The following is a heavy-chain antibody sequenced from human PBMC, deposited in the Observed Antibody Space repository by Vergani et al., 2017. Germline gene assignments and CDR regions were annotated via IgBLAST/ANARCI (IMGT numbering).Heavy chain of an antibody. CDR2: INPSGGST. Sequence: QVQLVQSGAEVKKPGASVKVSCKASGYTFTSYCMHWVRQAPGQGLEWMGIINPSGGSTSYAQKFQGRVTMTRDTSTSTVYMGLRSLRSDDTAVYYCARVWGDGYNTGGYAAGYWGQGTLVTVSS. D-gene: IGHD5-24*01. CDR1: GYTFTSYC. CDR3: ARVWGDGYNTGGYAAGY. J-gene: IGHJ4*02. V-gene: IGHV1-46*01.